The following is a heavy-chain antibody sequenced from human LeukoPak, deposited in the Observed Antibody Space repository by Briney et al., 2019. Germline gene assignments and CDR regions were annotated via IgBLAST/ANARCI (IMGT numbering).Heavy chain of an antibody. J-gene: IGHJ5*02. CDR1: GFSFSSYS. Sequence: PGGSLRLSCAASGFSFSSYSMNWVRQAPGKGLEWVSSLSSTSSDKRYAESVTGRFTISRDNAKNSVYLQMNSLRVEDTAVYYCARQGRSYINPNRGWFDPRGQGTLVIVSS. CDR2: LSSTSSDK. V-gene: IGHV3-21*06. CDR3: ARQGRSYINPNRGWFDP. D-gene: IGHD2/OR15-2a*01.